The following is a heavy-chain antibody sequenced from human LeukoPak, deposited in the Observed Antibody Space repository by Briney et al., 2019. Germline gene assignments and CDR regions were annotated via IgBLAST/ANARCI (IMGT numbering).Heavy chain of an antibody. CDR3: ARDLGTSKSIAFAD. J-gene: IGHJ4*02. V-gene: IGHV3-21*01. D-gene: IGHD6-6*01. Sequence: PGGSLRLSCAASGFSFSSYRMNWVRQAPGKGLEWVASISSNNGYIYYADSVKGRFTISRDNGENSLHLQMNSLRAEDAAVYYCARDLGTSKSIAFADWGQGTLVTVSS. CDR2: ISSNNGYI. CDR1: GFSFSSYR.